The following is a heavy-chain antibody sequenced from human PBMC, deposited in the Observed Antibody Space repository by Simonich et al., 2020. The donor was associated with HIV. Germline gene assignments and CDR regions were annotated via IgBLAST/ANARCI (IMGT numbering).Heavy chain of an antibody. CDR2: NNHSGST. CDR3: ARGFYQRLYYFDY. J-gene: IGHJ4*02. D-gene: IGHD2-2*01. Sequence: QVQLQQWGAGLLKPSQTLSLTCAVYGGSFSGYYWCWIRQPPGKGLEWIGENNHSGSTNYNPSLKSRVTISVDTSKNQFSLKLSSVTAADTAVYYCARGFYQRLYYFDYWGQGTLVTVSS. CDR1: GGSFSGYY. V-gene: IGHV4-34*01.